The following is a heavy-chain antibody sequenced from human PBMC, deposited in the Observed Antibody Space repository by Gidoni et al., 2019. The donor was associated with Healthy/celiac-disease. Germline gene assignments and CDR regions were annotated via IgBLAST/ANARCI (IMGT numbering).Heavy chain of an antibody. CDR1: GFTFSSYA. D-gene: IGHD3-9*01. J-gene: IGHJ4*02. CDR3: AKPLYDILTGFYYFDY. CDR2: ISGSGGST. Sequence: EVQLLASGGGLVQPGGSLRLSCAASGFTFSSYAMSWVRQAPGKGLEWVSAISGSGGSTYYADSVKGRFTISRDNSKNTLYLQMNSLRAEDTAVYYCAKPLYDILTGFYYFDYWGQGTLVTVSS. V-gene: IGHV3-23*01.